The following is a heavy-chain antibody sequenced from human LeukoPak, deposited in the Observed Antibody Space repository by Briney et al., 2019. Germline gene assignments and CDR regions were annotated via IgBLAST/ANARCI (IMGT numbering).Heavy chain of an antibody. V-gene: IGHV1-2*02. D-gene: IGHD2-8*01. CDR2: INPNSGDT. CDR1: GYSFTVYY. CDR3: ARGGLRVMVYRLYYMDV. J-gene: IGHJ6*03. Sequence: ASVKVSFTASGYSFTVYYMHWVRQAPGQGREWMGWINPNSGDTKYAQKFQGRVTMTRDTSISTAYMELTRLRSDDTAVYYCARGGLRVMVYRLYYMDVWGKGTTVTVSS.